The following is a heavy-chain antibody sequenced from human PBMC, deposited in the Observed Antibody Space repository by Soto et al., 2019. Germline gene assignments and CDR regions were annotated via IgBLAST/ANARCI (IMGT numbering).Heavy chain of an antibody. CDR1: GFXXXXXW. CDR2: IKRQTDGGTA. D-gene: IGHD3-10*01. CDR3: SPPGSGSYLTPLDY. V-gene: IGHV3-15*07. Sequence: EVQLVESGGGXXXXGGSXXLSCAASGFXXXXXWMNXXXXVPGKGLEWVGRIKRQTDGGTADYAAPVKGRITMSRDDSKNTLYLQMNRLKPEYTAVYYCSPPGSGSYLTPLDYWGQGTLVTVSS. J-gene: IGHJ4*02.